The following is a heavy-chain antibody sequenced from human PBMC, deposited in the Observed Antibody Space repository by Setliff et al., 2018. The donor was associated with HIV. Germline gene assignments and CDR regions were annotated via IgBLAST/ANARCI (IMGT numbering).Heavy chain of an antibody. CDR1: GFTFSSYA. J-gene: IGHJ4*02. Sequence: PGGSLRLSCAASGFTFSSYAMSWVRQAPGKGLEWVSAISGSGGSTYYADSVKGRFTISRDNAQNSLYLQMNSLGAEDTAVYYCATARPRHLVSTNPPYYFDYWGQGTLVTVSS. D-gene: IGHD2-8*02. V-gene: IGHV3-23*01. CDR2: ISGSGGST. CDR3: ATARPRHLVSTNPPYYFDY.